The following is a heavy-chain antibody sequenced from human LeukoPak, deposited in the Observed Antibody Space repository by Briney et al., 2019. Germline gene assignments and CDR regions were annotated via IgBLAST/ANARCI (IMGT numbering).Heavy chain of an antibody. J-gene: IGHJ4*02. D-gene: IGHD3-22*01. CDR3: ARVSSGGYFHTYYFDY. Sequence: SETLSLTCTVSGGSIRGYYWIWMPQPPGKGLEWIGDIRYSGTTNYSPSLKSRATISVDTSKNQFSLNLISVTAADTAIYYCARVSSGGYFHTYYFDYWGQGTLVTVSS. V-gene: IGHV4-59*01. CDR2: IRYSGTT. CDR1: GGSIRGYY.